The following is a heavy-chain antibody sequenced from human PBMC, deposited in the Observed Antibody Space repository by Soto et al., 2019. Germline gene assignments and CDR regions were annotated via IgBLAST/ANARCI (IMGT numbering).Heavy chain of an antibody. Sequence: QVQLVESGGGVVQPGRSLRLSCAASGFTFSSYGMHWVRQAPGKGLEWVAVIWYDGSNKYYADSVKGRFTISRDNSKNTLYLQMNSLRAEDTAVYYCARGGSSGWDYYYGMDVWGQGTTVTVSS. V-gene: IGHV3-33*01. CDR1: GFTFSSYG. CDR2: IWYDGSNK. CDR3: ARGGSSGWDYYYGMDV. D-gene: IGHD6-19*01. J-gene: IGHJ6*02.